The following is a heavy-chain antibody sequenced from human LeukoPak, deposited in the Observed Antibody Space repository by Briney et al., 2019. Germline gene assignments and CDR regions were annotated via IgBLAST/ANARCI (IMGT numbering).Heavy chain of an antibody. D-gene: IGHD3-22*01. V-gene: IGHV3-9*01. CDR3: GKVFFSYGSSGYYDV. Sequence: GRSLRLSCAASGFTFDDYAMHWVRQAPGKGLEWVSGISWNSGSIGYADSVKGRFTISRDNAKNSLYLQMNSLRAEDTALYYCGKVFFSYGSSGYYDVWGQGTTVTVSS. CDR2: ISWNSGSI. J-gene: IGHJ6*02. CDR1: GFTFDDYA.